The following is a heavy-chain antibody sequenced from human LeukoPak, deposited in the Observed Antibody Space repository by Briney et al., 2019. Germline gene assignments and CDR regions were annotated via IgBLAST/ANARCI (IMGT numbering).Heavy chain of an antibody. V-gene: IGHV3-30*18. J-gene: IGHJ3*02. Sequence: GGSLRLSCAASGFTFSSYGMHRVRQAPGKGLEWVAVISYDGSNKYYADSVKGRFTISRDNSKNTLYLQMNSLRAEDTAVYYCAKDEEWELLRGAFDIWGQGTMVTVSS. D-gene: IGHD1-26*01. CDR3: AKDEEWELLRGAFDI. CDR2: ISYDGSNK. CDR1: GFTFSSYG.